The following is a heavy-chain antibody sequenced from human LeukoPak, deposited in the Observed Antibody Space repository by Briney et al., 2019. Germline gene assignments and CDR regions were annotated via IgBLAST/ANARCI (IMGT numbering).Heavy chain of an antibody. CDR2: MYPANSDT. V-gene: IGHV5-51*01. J-gene: IGHJ4*02. Sequence: GESLKISCKGSGYSFTSYWIGWVRQLPGKGLEWMGIMYPANSDTRYKPSFQGQVTMSADRSISTAYLQWSSLKALDTAIYYCATTRGGNYHWDYWGQGTLVTVSS. CDR3: ATTRGGNYHWDY. CDR1: GYSFTSYW. D-gene: IGHD3-16*01.